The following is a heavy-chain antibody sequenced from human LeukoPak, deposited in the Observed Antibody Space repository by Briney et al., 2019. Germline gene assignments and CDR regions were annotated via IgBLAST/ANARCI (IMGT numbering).Heavy chain of an antibody. CDR2: INNDGSST. J-gene: IGHJ4*02. Sequence: PGGSLLLSCSAPLYPLICYWRPWVRRAPGRVVVWVSRINNDGSSTSYADSVKGRFTISRDNAKNTLYLQMNSLRAEDTAVYYCARASYSGYEIDYWGQGTLVTVSS. V-gene: IGHV3-74*01. CDR1: LYPLICYW. CDR3: ARASYSGYEIDY. D-gene: IGHD5-12*01.